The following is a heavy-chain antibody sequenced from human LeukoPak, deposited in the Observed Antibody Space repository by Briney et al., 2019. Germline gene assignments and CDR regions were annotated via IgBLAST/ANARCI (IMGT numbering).Heavy chain of an antibody. CDR1: GFTFSGDD. D-gene: IGHD3-10*01. CDR2: IGTAGDT. CDR3: ARSRLYGSGSYHDY. V-gene: IGHV3-13*01. Sequence: HPGGSLRLSCAASGFTFSGDDMHWVRQATGKGLEWVSGIGTAGDTYYSGSVQGRFTISRDNARNSLYLQMNSLRAGDTAVYYCARSRLYGSGSYHDYWGQGTLVTVS. J-gene: IGHJ4*02.